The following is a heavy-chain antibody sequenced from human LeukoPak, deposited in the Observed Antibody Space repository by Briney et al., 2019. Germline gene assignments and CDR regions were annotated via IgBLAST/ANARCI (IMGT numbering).Heavy chain of an antibody. V-gene: IGHV4-34*01. CDR2: INHSGST. Sequence: SETLSLTCAVYGGSFGGYYWSWIRQPPGKGLEWIGEINHSGSTNYNPSLKSRVTISVDTSKNQFSLKLSSVTAADTAVYYCASFREVNGETYYYDSSGYQPSDYWGQGTLVTVSS. CDR1: GGSFGGYY. CDR3: ASFREVNGETYYYDSSGYQPSDY. J-gene: IGHJ4*02. D-gene: IGHD3-22*01.